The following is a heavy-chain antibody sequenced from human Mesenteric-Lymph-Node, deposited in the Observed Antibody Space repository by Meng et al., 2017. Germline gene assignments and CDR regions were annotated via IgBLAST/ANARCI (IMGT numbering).Heavy chain of an antibody. CDR2: IWYDGSNK. Sequence: GESLKISCAASGFTFSSYGMHWVRQAPGKGLEWVAVIWYDGSNKYYADSVKGRFTISRDNSKNTLYLQMNSLRAEDTAVYYCTRDRAFEFWNGAIRIDRWGQGTLVTVSS. J-gene: IGHJ5*02. D-gene: IGHD3-3*01. CDR3: TRDRAFEFWNGAIRIDR. V-gene: IGHV3-33*01. CDR1: GFTFSSYG.